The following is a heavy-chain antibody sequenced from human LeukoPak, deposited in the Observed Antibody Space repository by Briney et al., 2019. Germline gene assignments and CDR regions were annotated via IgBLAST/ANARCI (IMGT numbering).Heavy chain of an antibody. Sequence: ASVTVSCKASGNVFIHFYFNWVRQAPGRGLEWVGWINPHSRATHYAQRFRGRVTMEASISTGYMELNSLTSDDTAVYYCVTTSVTHTRDPWGQGTLVTVSS. CDR3: VTTSVTHTRDP. J-gene: IGHJ5*02. CDR1: GNVFIHFY. CDR2: INPHSRAT. V-gene: IGHV1-2*02. D-gene: IGHD5/OR15-5a*01.